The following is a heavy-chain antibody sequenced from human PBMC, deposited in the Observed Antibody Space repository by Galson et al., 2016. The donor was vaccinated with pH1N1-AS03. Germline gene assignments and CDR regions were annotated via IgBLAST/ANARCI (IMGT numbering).Heavy chain of an antibody. CDR3: AGEGMYVATGVLPDAFDL. CDR2: ITPISGTP. J-gene: IGHJ3*01. D-gene: IGHD5-12*01. CDR1: GGPFSAFA. V-gene: IGHV1-69*06. Sequence: SVKVSCKASGGPFSAFAMSWVRQAPGQGLEWVGTITPISGTPEYAQKFQGRLTISADRSTSTAYMDLSSLTSDDTAIYFCAGEGMYVATGVLPDAFDLWGQGTVLIVSS.